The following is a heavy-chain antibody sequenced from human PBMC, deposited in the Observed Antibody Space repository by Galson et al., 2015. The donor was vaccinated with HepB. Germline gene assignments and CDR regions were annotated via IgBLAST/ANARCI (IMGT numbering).Heavy chain of an antibody. D-gene: IGHD2-15*01. V-gene: IGHV4-34*01. J-gene: IGHJ6*03. CDR3: ARAGQDIIPYYYYYMDV. Sequence: SETLSLTCAVYGGSFSGYYWSWIRQPPGKGLEWIGEINHSGSTNYNPSLKSRVTISVDTSKNQFSLKLSSVTAADTAVYYCARAGQDIIPYYYYYMDVWGKGTTVTVSS. CDR2: INHSGST. CDR1: GGSFSGYY.